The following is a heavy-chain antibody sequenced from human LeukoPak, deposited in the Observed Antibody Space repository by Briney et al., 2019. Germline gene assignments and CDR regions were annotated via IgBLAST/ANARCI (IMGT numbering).Heavy chain of an antibody. Sequence: GASVKVSCKVSGYTLTELSMHWVRQAPGKGLEWMGGFDPEDGETIYAQKFQGRVTMTEDTSTDTAYMELSSLRSEDTAVYYCATGRSGSGYYTPYYFDYWGQGTLVTVSS. CDR2: FDPEDGET. CDR1: GYTLTELS. V-gene: IGHV1-24*01. D-gene: IGHD3-3*01. CDR3: ATGRSGSGYYTPYYFDY. J-gene: IGHJ4*02.